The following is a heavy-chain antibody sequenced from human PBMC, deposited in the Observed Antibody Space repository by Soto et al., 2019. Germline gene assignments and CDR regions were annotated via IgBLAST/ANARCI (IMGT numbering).Heavy chain of an antibody. CDR2: GST. CDR3: ASNIAAAAGEYYYGMDV. D-gene: IGHD6-13*01. V-gene: IGHV4-4*09. Sequence: GSTNYTPSLKSRVTISVDTSKNQFSLKLSSVTAADTAVYYCASNIAAAAGEYYYGMDVWGQGTTVTVSS. J-gene: IGHJ6*02.